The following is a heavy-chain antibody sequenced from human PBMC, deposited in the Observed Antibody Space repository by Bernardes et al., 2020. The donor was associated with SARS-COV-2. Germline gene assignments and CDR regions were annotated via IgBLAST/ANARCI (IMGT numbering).Heavy chain of an antibody. D-gene: IGHD1-1*01. Sequence: ASVKVSCTASGYTFSDYYIHWVRQAPGLGLEWMGWMNPNSGGTNCAQKFHGRVTMTRDTSITTAYIELNSLMSDDTAVYYCARGHDTWTDVYYSYYNGMDVWGQGTTITISS. CDR1: GYTFSDYY. V-gene: IGHV1-2*02. J-gene: IGHJ6*02. CDR2: MNPNSGGT. CDR3: ARGHDTWTDVYYSYYNGMDV.